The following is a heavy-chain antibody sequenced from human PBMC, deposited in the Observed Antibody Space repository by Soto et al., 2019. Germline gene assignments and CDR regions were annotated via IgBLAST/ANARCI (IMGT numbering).Heavy chain of an antibody. CDR1: GGPFSSYA. J-gene: IGHJ5*02. CDR3: AREGRYDYSTANWFDP. Sequence: QVQLVQSGAEVKKPGSSVKVSCKASGGPFSSYAISWVRQAPGQGLEWMGGIIPIFGTANYAQKFQGRVTITADESTSTAYMELSSLRSEDTAVYYCAREGRYDYSTANWFDPWGQGTLVTVSS. V-gene: IGHV1-69*01. CDR2: IIPIFGTA. D-gene: IGHD4-4*01.